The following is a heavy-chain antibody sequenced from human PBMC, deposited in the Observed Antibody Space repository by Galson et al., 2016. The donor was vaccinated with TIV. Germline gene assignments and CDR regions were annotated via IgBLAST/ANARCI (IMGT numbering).Heavy chain of an antibody. CDR2: IIPILGIT. CDR3: ARAGGHYVSGSCNPPDKD. V-gene: IGHV1-69*02. D-gene: IGHD3-10*01. CDR1: GDTSSRNS. J-gene: IGHJ4*02. Sequence: SVKVSCKASGDTSSRNSISWVRQAPGQGLEWMGRIIPILGITNYAQKFQGRVTITADQSTSTAFMEPSSLRSDDTGVYYCARAGGHYVSGSCNPPDKDWGQGTLVTVSS.